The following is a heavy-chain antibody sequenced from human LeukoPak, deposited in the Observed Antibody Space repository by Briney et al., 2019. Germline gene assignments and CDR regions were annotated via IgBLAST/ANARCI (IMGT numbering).Heavy chain of an antibody. Sequence: ASVKVSCKASGYTFTSYGISWVRQAPGQGLEWMGIINPSGGSTSYAQKFQGRVTMTEDTSTDTAYMELSSLRSEDTAVYYCATGPGRFGNLDYWGQGTLVTVSS. J-gene: IGHJ4*02. CDR3: ATGPGRFGNLDY. CDR2: INPSGGST. V-gene: IGHV1-46*01. D-gene: IGHD3-10*01. CDR1: GYTFTSYG.